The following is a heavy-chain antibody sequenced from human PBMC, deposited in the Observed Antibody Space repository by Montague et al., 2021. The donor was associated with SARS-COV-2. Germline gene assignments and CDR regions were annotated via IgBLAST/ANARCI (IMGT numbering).Heavy chain of an antibody. Sequence: SLRLSCAASGFTFSSYEMNWVRQAPGKGLEWVSYISSSGSTIYYAYSVKGRFTISRDNAKNSLYLQMNSLRAEDTAIYYCASDSGIEIPDYYYSMDVWGQGTTVTVSS. D-gene: IGHD5-24*01. J-gene: IGHJ6*02. CDR1: GFTFSSYE. V-gene: IGHV3-48*03. CDR3: ASDSGIEIPDYYYSMDV. CDR2: ISSSGSTI.